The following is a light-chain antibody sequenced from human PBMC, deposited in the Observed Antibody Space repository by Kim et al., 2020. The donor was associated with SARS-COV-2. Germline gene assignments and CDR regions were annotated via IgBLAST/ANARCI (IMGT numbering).Light chain of an antibody. CDR1: SSNIGSNT. V-gene: IGLV1-44*01. J-gene: IGLJ7*01. CDR2: SNN. CDR3: AAWDDSLNGAV. Sequence: ELTQPPSASGTPGQRVTISCSGSSSNIGSNTVNWYQQLPGTAPKLLIYSNNQRPSGVPDRFSGSKSGTSASLAISGLQSEDEADYYCAAWDDSLNGAVFGGGTQLTVL.